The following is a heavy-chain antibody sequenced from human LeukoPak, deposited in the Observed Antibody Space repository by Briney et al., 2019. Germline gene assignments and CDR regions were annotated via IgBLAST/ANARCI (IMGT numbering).Heavy chain of an antibody. V-gene: IGHV1-69*01. D-gene: IGHD4-11*01. J-gene: IGHJ5*02. CDR2: IIPIFGTA. Sequence: ASVKVSCKASGGTFSSYAISWVRQAPGQGLEWMGGIIPIFGTANYAQKFQGRVTITADESTSTAYMELSSLRSEDTAVCYCAIDRTVTNTDWFDPWGQGTLVTVSS. CDR1: GGTFSSYA. CDR3: AIDRTVTNTDWFDP.